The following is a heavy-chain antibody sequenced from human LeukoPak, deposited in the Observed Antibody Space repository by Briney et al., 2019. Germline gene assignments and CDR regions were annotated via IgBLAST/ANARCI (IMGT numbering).Heavy chain of an antibody. V-gene: IGHV3-23*01. Sequence: GGSLRLSCAASGFTFSNDAMSWVRQAPGKGLEWVSALSGSGGTTYYADSVKGRSTISRDNSKNTLYLQMNSLRAEDTAVYCCAKAQYSSSWYVFDYWGQGTLVTVSS. J-gene: IGHJ4*02. CDR1: GFTFSNDA. CDR2: LSGSGGTT. D-gene: IGHD6-13*01. CDR3: AKAQYSSSWYVFDY.